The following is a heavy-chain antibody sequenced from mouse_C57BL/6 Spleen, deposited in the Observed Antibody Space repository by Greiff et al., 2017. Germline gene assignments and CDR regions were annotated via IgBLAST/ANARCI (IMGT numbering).Heavy chain of an antibody. D-gene: IGHD2-4*01. CDR1: GYTFTDYE. J-gene: IGHJ2*01. Sequence: QVQLKESGAELVRPGASVTLSCKASGYTFTDYEMHWVKQTPVHGLEWIGAIDPETGGTAYNQKFKGKAILTADKSSSTAYMELRSLTSEDSAVYYCTKYDYDGDYWGQGITLTVSS. CDR2: IDPETGGT. CDR3: TKYDYDGDY. V-gene: IGHV1-15*01.